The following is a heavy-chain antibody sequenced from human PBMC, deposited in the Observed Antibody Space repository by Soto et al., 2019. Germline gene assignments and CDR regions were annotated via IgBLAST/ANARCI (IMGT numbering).Heavy chain of an antibody. D-gene: IGHD2-15*01. Sequence: GGSLRLSCEASGFTFSNAWMSWLRQAPGMGLEWVGRIRAKADGGTSDYAAAVKGRFTISRDDSKNMLYLQMNSLKTEDTAVYYCTTAPDIVAVVFPSYDSHSYQLAFCGQGSSVTVSS. CDR2: IRAKADGGTS. J-gene: IGHJ6*02. CDR1: GFTFSNAW. CDR3: TTAPDIVAVVFPSYDSHSYQLAF. V-gene: IGHV3-15*01.